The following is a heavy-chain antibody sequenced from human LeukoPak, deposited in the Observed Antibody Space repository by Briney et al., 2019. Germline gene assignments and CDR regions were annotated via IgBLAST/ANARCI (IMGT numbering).Heavy chain of an antibody. CDR2: ISAYNGNT. Sequence: ASVKVSCKASGYTFTSYGISWVRQAPGQGLEWMGWISAYNGNTNYAQKLQGRVTMTTDTSTSTAYMELRSLRSDDTAVYYCARVLTVGATWPYDAFDVWRQGTMVTVSS. J-gene: IGHJ3*01. CDR3: ARVLTVGATWPYDAFDV. V-gene: IGHV1-18*01. CDR1: GYTFTSYG. D-gene: IGHD1-26*01.